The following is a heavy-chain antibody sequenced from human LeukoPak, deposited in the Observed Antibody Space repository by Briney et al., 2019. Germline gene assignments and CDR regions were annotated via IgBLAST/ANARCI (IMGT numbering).Heavy chain of an antibody. J-gene: IGHJ2*01. D-gene: IGHD1-26*01. CDR3: ARGSTDVYWYLDV. Sequence: SETLSLTRIVSGSSVSTFYWSWLRQSPGTGLEWIGFIHDTGSTAYNPSLKSRVTISSETSKNQLSLMLTSVTAADTAMYYCARGSTDVYWYLDVWGRGTLVTVSS. CDR1: GSSVSTFY. CDR2: IHDTGST. V-gene: IGHV4-59*02.